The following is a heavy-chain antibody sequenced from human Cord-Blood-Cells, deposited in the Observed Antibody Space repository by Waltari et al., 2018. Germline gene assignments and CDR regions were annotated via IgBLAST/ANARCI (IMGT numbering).Heavy chain of an antibody. J-gene: IGHJ3*02. CDR1: GLTFCNAW. CDR3: TTAGDLVGATAFDI. CDR2: IKSKTDGGTT. D-gene: IGHD1-26*01. V-gene: IGHV3-15*01. Sequence: EVQLVESGGGLVKPGWSRRLPSAVSGLTFCNAWMCWVRHVPGKGLEWVGRIKSKTDGGTTDYAAPVKGRFTISRDDSKNTLYLQMNSLKTEDTAVYYCTTAGDLVGATAFDIWGQGTMVTVSS.